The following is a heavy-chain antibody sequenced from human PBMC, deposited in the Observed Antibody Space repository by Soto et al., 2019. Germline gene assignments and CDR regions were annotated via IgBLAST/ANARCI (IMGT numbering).Heavy chain of an antibody. CDR1: GDSVSSNSSA. V-gene: IGHV6-1*01. J-gene: IGHJ4*02. Sequence: SQTLSLTCAISGDSVSSNSSAWNCISQSPSRGLEWLGRTYYRSKWYNHYAVSVKSRKTVNPDTSKNQFSLQLNSVTPEDTAVYYCARSGPGGYIDYWGQGTLVTVSS. CDR2: TYYRSKWYN. CDR3: ARSGPGGYIDY. D-gene: IGHD3-22*01.